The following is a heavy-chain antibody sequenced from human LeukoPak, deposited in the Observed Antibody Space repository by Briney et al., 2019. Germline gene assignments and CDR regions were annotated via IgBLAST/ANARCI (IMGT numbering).Heavy chain of an antibody. D-gene: IGHD6-25*01. CDR1: GGSISSYY. CDR3: ARQRGSVPDY. CDR2: IYYSGST. J-gene: IGHJ4*02. V-gene: IGHV4-59*08. Sequence: SETLSLTCTVSGGSISSYYWSWIRQPPGKGLEWIGYIYYSGSTNYNPSLKSRVTISVDTSKNQFSLKLSSVTAADTAMYYCARQRGSVPDYWGQGTLVTVSS.